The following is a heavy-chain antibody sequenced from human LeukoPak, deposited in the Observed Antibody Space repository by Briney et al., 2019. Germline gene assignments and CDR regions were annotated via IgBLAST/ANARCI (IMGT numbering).Heavy chain of an antibody. CDR2: ISYDGSNK. J-gene: IGHJ6*02. D-gene: IGHD6-19*01. CDR1: GFTFSSYA. V-gene: IGHV3-30*04. Sequence: YPGGSLRLSCAASGFTFSSYAMHWVRQAPGKGLEWVAVISYDGSNKYYADSVKGRFTTSRDNSKNTLYLQMNGLRAEDTAVYYCARAPRGVAVAGNYYYYGMDVWGQGTTVTVSS. CDR3: ARAPRGVAVAGNYYYYGMDV.